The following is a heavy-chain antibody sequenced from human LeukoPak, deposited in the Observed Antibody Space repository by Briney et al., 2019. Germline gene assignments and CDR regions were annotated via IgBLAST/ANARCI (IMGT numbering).Heavy chain of an antibody. CDR3: AREGEESYSSSSTTFDY. CDR2: IIPIFGTA. CDR1: GGTFSSYA. Sequence: SVKVSCKASGGTFSSYAISWVRQAPGQGLEWMGGIIPIFGTANYAQKFQGRVTITTDESTSTAYMELSSLRSEDTAVYYCAREGEESYSSSSTTFDYWGQGTLVTVSS. J-gene: IGHJ4*02. D-gene: IGHD6-6*01. V-gene: IGHV1-69*05.